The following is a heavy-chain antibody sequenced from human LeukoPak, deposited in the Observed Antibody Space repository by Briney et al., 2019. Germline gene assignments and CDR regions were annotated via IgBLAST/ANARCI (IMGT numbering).Heavy chain of an antibody. CDR1: RFTVSSNY. Sequence: GGSLRPSCAAPRFTVSSNYMSWVRQAPGKGLEWVSVIYSGGSTYYADSVKGRFTISRHNSKNTLYLQMNSLRAEDTAVYYCASRPKRNYYDSSGDQVLYYGMDVWGQGTTVTVSS. CDR3: ASRPKRNYYDSSGDQVLYYGMDV. J-gene: IGHJ6*02. V-gene: IGHV3-53*04. D-gene: IGHD3-22*01. CDR2: IYSGGST.